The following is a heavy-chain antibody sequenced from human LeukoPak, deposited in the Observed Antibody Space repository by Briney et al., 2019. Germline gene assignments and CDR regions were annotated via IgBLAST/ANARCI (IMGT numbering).Heavy chain of an antibody. J-gene: IGHJ4*02. CDR1: GASVSSGSYY. CDR3: ARGSRGYTYG. D-gene: IGHD5-18*01. CDR2: IYYSGST. V-gene: IGHV4-61*01. Sequence: SETLSLTCTVSGASVSSGSYYWSWIRQPPGRGLEWIGYIYYSGSTNYNPSLKSRVTISVDTSKNQFSLKLSSVTAADTAVYYCARGSRGYTYGWGQGTLVTDSS.